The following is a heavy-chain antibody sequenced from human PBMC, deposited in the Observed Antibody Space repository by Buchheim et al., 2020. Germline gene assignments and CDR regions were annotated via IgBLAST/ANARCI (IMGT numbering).Heavy chain of an antibody. CDR3: ARLTHFGVDPYYYYGMDV. V-gene: IGHV1-46*01. J-gene: IGHJ6*02. Sequence: QVQLVQSGAEVKKPGASVKVSCKASGYTFTSYYMHWVRQAPGQGLEWMGIINPSGGSTSYAQKIQGRVTMTRDTSKSNGYMELSSLRSEDTAVYYCARLTHFGVDPYYYYGMDVWGQGTT. D-gene: IGHD3-3*01. CDR1: GYTFTSYY. CDR2: INPSGGST.